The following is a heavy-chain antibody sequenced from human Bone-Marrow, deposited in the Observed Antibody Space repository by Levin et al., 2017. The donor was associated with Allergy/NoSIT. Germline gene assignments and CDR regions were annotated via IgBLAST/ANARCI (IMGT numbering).Heavy chain of an antibody. CDR3: ARGPWAGVNTWYADALNWFDP. J-gene: IGHJ5*02. CDR1: GYTFTSYH. V-gene: IGHV1-46*01. D-gene: IGHD6-13*01. Sequence: ASVKVSCKASGYTFTSYHFQWLRQAPGQGLEWMGIINPRAGNITYAQKFQGRITMTRDTSTSTVYMEVSSLRSDDTAVYYCARGPWAGVNTWYADALNWFDPWGQGTLVTVSS. CDR2: INPRAGNI.